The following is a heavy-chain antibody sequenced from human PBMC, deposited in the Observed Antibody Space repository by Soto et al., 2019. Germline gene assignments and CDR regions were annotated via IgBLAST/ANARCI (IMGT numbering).Heavy chain of an antibody. Sequence: GGSLRLSCAASGFTFSSYGMHWVRQAPGKGLEWVAVILYDGSTKYYADSVKGRFTISRDNPKNTLYLQMSSLRGDDTAFYFCAKESSRGYSYGEPDYWGQGTLVTVSS. CDR3: AKESSRGYSYGEPDY. J-gene: IGHJ4*02. CDR2: ILYDGSTK. D-gene: IGHD5-18*01. CDR1: GFTFSSYG. V-gene: IGHV3-30*18.